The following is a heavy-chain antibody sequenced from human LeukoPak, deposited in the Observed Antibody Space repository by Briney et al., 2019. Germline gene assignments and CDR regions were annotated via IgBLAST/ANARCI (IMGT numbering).Heavy chain of an antibody. V-gene: IGHV4-30-2*01. Sequence: SQTLSLTCAVSGGSINSGGYSWSWIRQPPGKGLEWIGYIYHSGSTYYDPSLKSRVTISVDRSKNQFSLKLSSVTAADTAVYYCARHYAYGSGTYVPFDYWGQGTLVTVSS. CDR3: ARHYAYGSGTYVPFDY. CDR2: IYHSGST. CDR1: GGSINSGGYS. J-gene: IGHJ4*02. D-gene: IGHD3-10*01.